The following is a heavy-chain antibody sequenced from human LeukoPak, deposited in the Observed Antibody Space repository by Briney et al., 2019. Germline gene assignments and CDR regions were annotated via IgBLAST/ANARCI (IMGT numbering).Heavy chain of an antibody. D-gene: IGHD3-10*01. J-gene: IGHJ5*02. V-gene: IGHV3-30*18. CDR1: GFTFSSYA. Sequence: GGSLRLSCAASGFTFSSYAMHWVRQAPGKGLEWVAVISYDGSNKYYADSVKGRFTISRDNSKNTLHLQMNSLRAEDTAVYYCAKAYGSGSYYQNWFDPWGQGTLVTVSS. CDR3: AKAYGSGSYYQNWFDP. CDR2: ISYDGSNK.